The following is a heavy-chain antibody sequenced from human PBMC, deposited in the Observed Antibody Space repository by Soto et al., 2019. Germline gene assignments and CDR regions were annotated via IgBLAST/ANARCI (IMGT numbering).Heavy chain of an antibody. CDR1: GLTISTYT. D-gene: IGHD6-6*01. Sequence: PGGCRGLSGAASGLTISTYTMNWVRKNTGKGLEWVANINQDGSQKYYVDSVKGRFTISRDNANNSLFLQMSSLRGEDTAVYYCAREPPVGSSSSGHYWGQGILVTVSS. V-gene: IGHV3-7*01. J-gene: IGHJ4*02. CDR3: AREPPVGSSSSGHY. CDR2: INQDGSQK.